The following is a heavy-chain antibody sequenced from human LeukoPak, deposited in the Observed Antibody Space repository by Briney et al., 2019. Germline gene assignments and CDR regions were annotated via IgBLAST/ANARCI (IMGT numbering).Heavy chain of an antibody. CDR1: GYPFTSYD. CDR3: AAGMAYNYEFRY. V-gene: IGHV1-18*01. CDR2: ISAYNGNR. Sequence: GASVKVSCKASGYPFTSYDIRWVRQAPGQGLEWMGWISAYNGNRNYAQKLQGRVTMTTDTSTSTAYVELRSLRSDDTAVYYCAAGMAYNYEFRYWGQGTLVTVSS. J-gene: IGHJ4*02. D-gene: IGHD5-24*01.